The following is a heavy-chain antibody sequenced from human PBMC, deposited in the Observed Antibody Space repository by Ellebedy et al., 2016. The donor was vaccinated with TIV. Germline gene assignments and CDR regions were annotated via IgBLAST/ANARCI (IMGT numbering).Heavy chain of an antibody. J-gene: IGHJ5*02. V-gene: IGHV3-11*04. CDR3: SKSFTANWFDP. Sequence: GESLKISCTASGFTFSDYYMSWIRQALGKGLEWVSYIGSSGNTKYYADSVKGRFTISRDNAKNSLYLQMNSLRAEDTAVYYCSKSFTANWFDPWGQGTLVTVSS. CDR1: GFTFSDYY. CDR2: IGSSGNTK.